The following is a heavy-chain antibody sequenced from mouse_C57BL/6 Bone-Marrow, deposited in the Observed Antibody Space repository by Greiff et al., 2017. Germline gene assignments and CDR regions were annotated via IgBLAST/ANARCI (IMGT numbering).Heavy chain of an antibody. J-gene: IGHJ2*01. D-gene: IGHD1-1*01. CDR3: ARSAYGSSYGC. Sequence: QVQLQQPGAELVRPGSSVKLSCKASGYTFTSYWMDWVKQRPGQGLEWIGNIYPSDSETHYNQKFKDKATLTVDKSSSTAYMQLSSLTSEDSAVSCGARSAYGSSYGCWGQGATLTVS. CDR1: GYTFTSYW. V-gene: IGHV1-61*01. CDR2: IYPSDSET.